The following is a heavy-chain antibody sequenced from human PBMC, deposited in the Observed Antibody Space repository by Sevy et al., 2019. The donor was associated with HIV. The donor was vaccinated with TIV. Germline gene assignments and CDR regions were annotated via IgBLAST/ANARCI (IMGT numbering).Heavy chain of an antibody. Sequence: GGSLRLSCAASGFTFSSYWINWVRQAPGEGLKWVANINQGGNQKHYMAPLKGRFTISRDNAEKERYLQMNSLRVEDTAVYYCARGPSGAAAGRFDSWGQGTLVTVSS. D-gene: IGHD6-13*01. V-gene: IGHV3-7*01. CDR2: INQGGNQK. J-gene: IGHJ4*02. CDR1: GFTFSSYW. CDR3: ARGPSGAAAGRFDS.